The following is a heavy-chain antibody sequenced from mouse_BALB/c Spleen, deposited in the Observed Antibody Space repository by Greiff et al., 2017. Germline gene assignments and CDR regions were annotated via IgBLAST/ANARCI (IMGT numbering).Heavy chain of an antibody. CDR2: IYPGSGST. V-gene: IGHV1-77*01. CDR1: GYTFTDYV. D-gene: IGHD1-1*01. Sequence: QVQLKESGPELVKPGASVKMSCKASGYTFTDYVISWVKQRTGQGLEWIGEIYPGSGSTYYNEKFKGKATLTADKSSNTAYMQLSSLTSEDSAVYFCAFGTTVGETYYAMDYWGQGTSVTVSS. CDR3: AFGTTVGETYYAMDY. J-gene: IGHJ4*01.